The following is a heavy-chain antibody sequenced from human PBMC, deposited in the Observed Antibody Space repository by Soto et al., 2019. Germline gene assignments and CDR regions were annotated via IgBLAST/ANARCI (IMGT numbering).Heavy chain of an antibody. CDR3: ARAPYYYGSGSYPAYYYYGMDV. J-gene: IGHJ6*02. CDR1: GGTFSIYA. V-gene: IGHV1-69*13. CDR2: IIPIFGTA. Sequence: SVKVSCKASGGTFSIYAISCVLQSPLRGLDWMGGIIPIFGTANYAQKFQGRVTITADESTSTAYMELSSLRSEDTAVYYCARAPYYYGSGSYPAYYYYGMDVWGQGTTVTVSS. D-gene: IGHD3-10*01.